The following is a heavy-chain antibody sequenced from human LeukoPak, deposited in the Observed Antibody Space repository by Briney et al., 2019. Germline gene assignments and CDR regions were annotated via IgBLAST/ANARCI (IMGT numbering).Heavy chain of an antibody. CDR2: IYYSGST. V-gene: IGHV4-59*01. Sequence: PSETLSLTCTVSGGSISSYYWSWIRQPPGKGLEWIGYIYYSGSTNYNSSLKSRVTISVDTSKNQFSLKPSSVTAADTAVYYCARDRGYSSGWYYWGQGTLVTVSS. D-gene: IGHD6-19*01. CDR3: ARDRGYSSGWYY. CDR1: GGSISSYY. J-gene: IGHJ4*02.